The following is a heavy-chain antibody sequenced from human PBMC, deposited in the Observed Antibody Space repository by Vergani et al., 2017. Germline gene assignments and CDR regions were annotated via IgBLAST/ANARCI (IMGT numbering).Heavy chain of an antibody. D-gene: IGHD6-25*01. CDR1: GFTFTYHG. Sequence: EVNLVESGGGLVHPGGSLRLACATSGFTFTYHGMYWVRQGQGTGLEFVSGIGNYGGSIQYGNSVKGRFIISRDNSKRTVFLQMGSLTTEDTGVYYCARQLRAARSGILHAFDIWGHGTLVTVSS. CDR3: ARQLRAARSGILHAFDI. CDR2: IGNYGGSI. V-gene: IGHV3-64*01. J-gene: IGHJ3*02.